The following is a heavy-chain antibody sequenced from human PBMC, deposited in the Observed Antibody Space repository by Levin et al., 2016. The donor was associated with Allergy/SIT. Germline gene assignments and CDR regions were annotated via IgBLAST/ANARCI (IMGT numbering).Heavy chain of an antibody. CDR2: INPSGGST. CDR3: ARGGSRHYYYYGMDV. V-gene: IGHV1-46*01. Sequence: WVRQAPGQGLEWMGIINPSGGSTSYAQKFQGRVTMTRDTSTSTVYMELSSLRSEDTAVYYCARGGSRHYYYYGMDVWGQGTTVTVSS. D-gene: IGHD2-15*01. J-gene: IGHJ6*02.